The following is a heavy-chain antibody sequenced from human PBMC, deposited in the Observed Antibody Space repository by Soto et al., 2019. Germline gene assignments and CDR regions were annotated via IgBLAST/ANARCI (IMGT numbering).Heavy chain of an antibody. CDR1: GYSFTTYD. Sequence: ASVKVSCKASGYSFTTYDISWLRQAPGQGLEWMGRISPYNGNTNYAQNFQDRVTMTADTSSSTAYMELRGLRSDDTAVYYCARGFSHYGDYPSYYYGMDVWGQGTTVTVSS. CDR2: ISPYNGNT. CDR3: ARGFSHYGDYPSYYYGMDV. V-gene: IGHV1-18*04. D-gene: IGHD4-17*01. J-gene: IGHJ6*02.